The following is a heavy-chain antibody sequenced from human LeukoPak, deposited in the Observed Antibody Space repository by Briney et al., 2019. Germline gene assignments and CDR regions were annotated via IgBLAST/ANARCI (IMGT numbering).Heavy chain of an antibody. Sequence: SETLSLTCTVSGYSISNGYYWGRIRQPPGKGLEWVGSISHRGSTYYNPSLRSRITISLDRSKQKFSLKLTSVTAADTAVYFCARGAEYYAIWRGYAGYSDYWGQGISVTVSS. D-gene: IGHD3-3*01. V-gene: IGHV4-38-2*02. J-gene: IGHJ4*02. CDR1: GYSISNGYY. CDR3: ARGAEYYAIWRGYAGYSDY. CDR2: ISHRGST.